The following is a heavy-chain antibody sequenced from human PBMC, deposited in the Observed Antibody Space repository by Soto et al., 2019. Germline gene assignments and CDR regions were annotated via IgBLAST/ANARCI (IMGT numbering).Heavy chain of an antibody. Sequence: GGSLRLSCSASGLSFNDYAMHWVRQAAGKGLKYVSSISSNGVSTYYADSVKGRFTISRDNSKNTLYLQMNSLRVEDTAVYYCVKDRFVNYWGQGALVTVSS. CDR2: ISSNGVST. D-gene: IGHD3-3*01. J-gene: IGHJ4*02. V-gene: IGHV3-64D*06. CDR1: GLSFNDYA. CDR3: VKDRFVNY.